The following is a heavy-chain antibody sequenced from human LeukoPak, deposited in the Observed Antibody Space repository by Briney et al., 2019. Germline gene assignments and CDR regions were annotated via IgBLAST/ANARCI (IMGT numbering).Heavy chain of an antibody. D-gene: IGHD3-16*02. V-gene: IGHV1-18*01. CDR3: ARVLSFYYYGMDV. CDR1: GYTFTSYG. J-gene: IGHJ6*02. Sequence: ASVKVSCKASGYTFTSYGISWVRQAPGQGLEWMGWTSDYNGNTNYAQKLQGRVSMTTDTSTSTAYMELRSLSSDDTAVYYCARVLSFYYYGMDVWGQGITVTVSS. CDR2: TSDYNGNT.